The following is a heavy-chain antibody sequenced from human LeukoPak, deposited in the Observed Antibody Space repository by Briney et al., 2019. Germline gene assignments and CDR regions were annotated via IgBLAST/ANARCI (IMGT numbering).Heavy chain of an antibody. D-gene: IGHD3-10*01. Sequence: SETLSLTCTVSDGSIRGYYWSWIRQPPGKAPEWIGYIHYSGSTNYNPSLKSRVTISVDTSKNHFSLKLSSVTAADTAVYYCARLISGVGYFDYWGQGTLVTVSS. CDR3: ARLISGVGYFDY. CDR1: DGSIRGYY. V-gene: IGHV4-59*08. J-gene: IGHJ4*02. CDR2: IHYSGST.